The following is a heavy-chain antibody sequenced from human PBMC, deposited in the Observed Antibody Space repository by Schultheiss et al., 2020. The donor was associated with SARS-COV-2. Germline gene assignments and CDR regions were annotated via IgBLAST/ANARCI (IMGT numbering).Heavy chain of an antibody. V-gene: IGHV1-3*01. J-gene: IGHJ6*02. CDR3: ARDPGLLKSVDYYYYYGMDV. CDR1: GYTFTSYA. D-gene: IGHD2-15*01. Sequence: ASVKVSCKASGYTFTSYAMHWVRQAPGQRLEWMGWINAGNGNTKYSQKFQGRVTITRDTSASTAYMELSSLRSEDTAVYYCARDPGLLKSVDYYYYYGMDVWGQGTTVTVSS. CDR2: INAGNGNT.